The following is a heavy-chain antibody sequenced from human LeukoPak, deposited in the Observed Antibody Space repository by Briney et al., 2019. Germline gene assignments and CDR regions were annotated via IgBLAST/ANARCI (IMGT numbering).Heavy chain of an antibody. CDR2: ISASGGRT. CDR1: GLTFSSYA. J-gene: IGHJ3*01. CDR3: AMGHEGAKKK. Sequence: QAGGSLRLSCAASGLTFSSYAMSWVRQAPGKGLEWVSSISASGGRTYHADSVKGRFTISRDNSKNTLYLQMDSLRAEDTAVYYCAMGHEGAKKKWGLGTTVTVSS. V-gene: IGHV3-23*01. D-gene: IGHD1-26*01.